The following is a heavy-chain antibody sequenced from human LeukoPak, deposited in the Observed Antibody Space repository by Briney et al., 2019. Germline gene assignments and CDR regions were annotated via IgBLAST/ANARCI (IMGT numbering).Heavy chain of an antibody. CDR1: GYSFTSYW. Sequence: GESLKISCKGSGYSFTSYWIGWVRPMPGKGLEWKGIIYPGDSDTRYSPSFQGQVTISADKSISTAYLQWSSLKASDTAMYYCARRSTVTTAPFDYWGQGTLVTVSS. CDR2: IYPGDSDT. J-gene: IGHJ4*02. D-gene: IGHD4-17*01. V-gene: IGHV5-51*01. CDR3: ARRSTVTTAPFDY.